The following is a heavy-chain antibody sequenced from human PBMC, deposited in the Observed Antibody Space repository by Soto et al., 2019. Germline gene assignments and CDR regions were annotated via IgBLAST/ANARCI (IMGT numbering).Heavy chain of an antibody. Sequence: EVQLVEAGGGLVKPGGSLRLSCAASGFTFSSYSMNWVRQAPGKGLEWLSAISSSGSYIYYADSVKGRFTISRDNAKKSLYLQMNSLRAEDTAVYYWATPKAVAASTDWYFDLWGRGTLVTVSS. CDR1: GFTFSSYS. CDR3: ATPKAVAASTDWYFDL. J-gene: IGHJ2*01. D-gene: IGHD6-19*01. V-gene: IGHV3-21*01. CDR2: ISSSGSYI.